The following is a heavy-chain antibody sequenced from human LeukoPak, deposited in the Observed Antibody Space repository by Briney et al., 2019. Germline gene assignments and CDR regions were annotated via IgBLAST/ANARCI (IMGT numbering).Heavy chain of an antibody. CDR3: ARRYCSGGSCYDWFES. V-gene: IGHV3-21*01. CDR1: GFTFSGYT. CDR2: IGSSSIYI. J-gene: IGHJ5*01. Sequence: GGSLRLSCAASGFTFSGYTMNWVRQAPGKGLEWVSSIGSSSIYIYYADSLKGRFTISRDNAKNSIYLQMNSLRAEDTAVYYCARRYCSGGSCYDWFESWGQGTLVTVSS. D-gene: IGHD2-15*01.